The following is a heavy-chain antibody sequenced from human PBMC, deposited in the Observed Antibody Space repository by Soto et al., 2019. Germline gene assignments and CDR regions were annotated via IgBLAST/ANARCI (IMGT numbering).Heavy chain of an antibody. V-gene: IGHV4-38-2*01. Sequence: SETLTLTCAVSGYSISSGYYWGWIRQPPGKGLEWIGSIYHSGSTYYNPSLKSRVTISVDTSKNQFSLNLSSVTAADTAVYYCARGGTKVRKTWFDPWGQGTLVTVSS. J-gene: IGHJ5*02. CDR1: GYSISSGYY. CDR2: IYHSGST. D-gene: IGHD4-17*01. CDR3: ARGGTKVRKTWFDP.